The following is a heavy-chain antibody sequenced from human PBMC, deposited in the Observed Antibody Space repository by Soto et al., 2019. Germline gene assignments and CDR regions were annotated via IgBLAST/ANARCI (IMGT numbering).Heavy chain of an antibody. J-gene: IGHJ6*02. CDR1: GYSFTDYH. CDR2: INPKSGGT. Sequence: VASVKVSCKASGYSFTDYHIHWVRQAPGQGLEWLGRINPKSGGTSTAQKIQGWVTMTTDTSISTASMELTRLTSDDTAIYYCARGDSTDCSNGVCSFFYNPDIDVGG. D-gene: IGHD2-8*01. CDR3: ARGDSTDCSNGVCSFFYNPDIDV. V-gene: IGHV1-2*04.